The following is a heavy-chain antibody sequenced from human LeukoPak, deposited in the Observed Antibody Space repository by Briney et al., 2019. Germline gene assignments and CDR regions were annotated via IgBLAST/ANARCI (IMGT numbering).Heavy chain of an antibody. D-gene: IGHD6-19*01. CDR2: MKQDGSET. V-gene: IGHV3-7*01. Sequence: PSETLSLTCTVSGGSISSSSYYWGWVRQAPGKGLEWVAGMKQDGSETDYVDSVKGRSTISRDNAKNSLYLQMHSLRPEDTAVYYCARGLLQWQPERVFDLWGQGTLVTVSS. J-gene: IGHJ4*02. CDR3: ARGLLQWQPERVFDL. CDR1: GGSISSSSYY.